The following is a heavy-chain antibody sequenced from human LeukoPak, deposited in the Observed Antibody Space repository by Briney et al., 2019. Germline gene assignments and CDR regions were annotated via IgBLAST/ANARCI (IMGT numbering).Heavy chain of an antibody. CDR3: AKAYLQANYYDSSGYSDY. D-gene: IGHD3-22*01. V-gene: IGHV3-23*01. CDR1: GFTVSSNY. CDR2: ISGSGGST. Sequence: PGGSLRLSCAASGFTVSSNYMSWVRQAPGKGLEWVSAISGSGGSTYYADSVKGRFTISRDNSKNTLYLQMNSLRAEDTAVYYCAKAYLQANYYDSSGYSDYWGQGTLVTVSS. J-gene: IGHJ4*02.